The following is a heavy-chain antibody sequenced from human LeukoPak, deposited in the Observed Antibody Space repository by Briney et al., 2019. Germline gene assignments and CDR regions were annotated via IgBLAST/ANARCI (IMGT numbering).Heavy chain of an antibody. CDR3: ARGCSGGSCYLIDY. D-gene: IGHD2-15*01. CDR2: INPSGGST. V-gene: IGHV1-46*01. Sequence: ASVKVSCKASGYIFTSYYIHWVRQAPGQGLEWMAVINPSGGSTSYAQKFQGRVTMTRDTSTTAVYMELSSLRSEDTAVYYCARGCSGGSCYLIDYWGQGTLVTVSS. J-gene: IGHJ4*02. CDR1: GYIFTSYY.